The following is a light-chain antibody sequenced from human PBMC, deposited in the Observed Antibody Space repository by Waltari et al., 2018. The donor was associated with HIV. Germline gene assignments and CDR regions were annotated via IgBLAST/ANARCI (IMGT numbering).Light chain of an antibody. V-gene: IGKV3-20*01. CDR3: QQYGDSLT. J-gene: IGKJ3*01. CDR2: GTS. Sequence: EIVLTQSPGTLSLSPGETTTLSCRASRSVSSSYLAWYQQKPGPAPRLFIYGTSSRATGIPDRFSGRGSGTDFSLTISRLEPEDFAVYYCQQYGDSLTFGPGTKVDIK. CDR1: RSVSSSY.